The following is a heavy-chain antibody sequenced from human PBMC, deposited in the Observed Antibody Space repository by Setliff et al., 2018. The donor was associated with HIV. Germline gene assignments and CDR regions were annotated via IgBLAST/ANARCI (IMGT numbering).Heavy chain of an antibody. D-gene: IGHD2-15*01. CDR2: ISYDGSRI. V-gene: IGHV3-30*03. CDR3: ATGAYCSGGSCYQHLDY. Sequence: GGSLRLSCVASGFTFKDFAMYWVRQAPGKGLEWVSAISYDGSRIHYADSVKGRFTISRDNSKNTLYLQLSSLRPEDTAVYYCATGAYCSGGSCYQHLDYWGQGTLVTVSS. CDR1: GFTFKDFA. J-gene: IGHJ4*02.